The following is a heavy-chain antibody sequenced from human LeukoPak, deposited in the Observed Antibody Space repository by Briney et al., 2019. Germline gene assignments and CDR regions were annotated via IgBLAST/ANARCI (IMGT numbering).Heavy chain of an antibody. D-gene: IGHD3-16*01. CDR1: GFTFCSYW. Sequence: GALRLSCAASGFTFCSYWMNWARPAPGKGLEWVASINHNGNVNYYVDSVKGRFTISRDNAKNSLYLQMSNLRAEDTAVYFCARGGGLDVWGQGATVTVSS. CDR2: INHNGNVN. J-gene: IGHJ6*02. CDR3: ARGGGLDV. V-gene: IGHV3-7*03.